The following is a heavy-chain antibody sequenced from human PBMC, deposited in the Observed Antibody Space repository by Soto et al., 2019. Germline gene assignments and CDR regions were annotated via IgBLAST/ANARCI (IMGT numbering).Heavy chain of an antibody. V-gene: IGHV3-30*18. D-gene: IGHD3-22*01. J-gene: IGHJ4*02. CDR1: GFTFNIYG. Sequence: GGSLRLSCAASGFTFNIYGMHWVRQAPDKGLEWVALISYDGSNQYYADSVKGRFTISRDNSKNTLYLQMNSLRAEDTAVYYCAKDWYYYDSSGYGFDYWGQGTLVTVSS. CDR3: AKDWYYYDSSGYGFDY. CDR2: ISYDGSNQ.